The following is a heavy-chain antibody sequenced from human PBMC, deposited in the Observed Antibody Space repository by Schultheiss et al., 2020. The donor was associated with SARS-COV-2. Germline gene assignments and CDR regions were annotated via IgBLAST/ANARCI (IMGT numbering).Heavy chain of an antibody. J-gene: IGHJ5*02. V-gene: IGHV3-21*01. CDR1: GFTFGNYN. Sequence: GSLRLSCAPSGFTFGNYNMHWVRQAPGKGLEFVASIRSSGRDAYYADSMKGRFTVSRDNANNSLYLQMHSLRAEDTAVYYCVRDRSWWTPYNCFDLWGRGTLVTVSS. CDR3: VRDRSWWTPYNCFDL. D-gene: IGHD2-15*01. CDR2: IRSSGRDA.